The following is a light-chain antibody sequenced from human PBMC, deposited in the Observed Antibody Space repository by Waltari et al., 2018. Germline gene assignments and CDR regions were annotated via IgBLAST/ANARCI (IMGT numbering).Light chain of an antibody. V-gene: IGKV2-30*01. CDR3: QQYYSYPIT. J-gene: IGKJ5*01. CDR1: QSLVYSNGNTY. CDR2: RVS. Sequence: DVVMTQSPLSLPVTLGQPASISCRSSQSLVYSNGNTYLNWFQQRPGQSPRRLIYRVSKRDSGVPDRFSGSGSGTDFTLTISCLQSEDFATYYCQQYYSYPITFGQGTRLEIK.